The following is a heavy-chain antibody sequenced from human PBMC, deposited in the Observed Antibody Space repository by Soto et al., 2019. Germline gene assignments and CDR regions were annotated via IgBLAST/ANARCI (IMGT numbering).Heavy chain of an antibody. V-gene: IGHV4-30-2*01. D-gene: IGHD4-17*01. CDR1: GGSISSGGYS. J-gene: IGHJ6*02. Sequence: SETLSLTCAVSGGSISSGGYSWSWIRQPPGKGLEWIGYIYHSGSTYYNPSLKSRVTISVDRSKNQFSLKLSSVTAADTAVYYCARGGRKGGDYVPPYYYGMDVWGQGTTVTVSS. CDR3: ARGGRKGGDYVPPYYYGMDV. CDR2: IYHSGST.